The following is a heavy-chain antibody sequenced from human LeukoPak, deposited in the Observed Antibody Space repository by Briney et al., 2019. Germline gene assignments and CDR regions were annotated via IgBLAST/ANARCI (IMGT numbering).Heavy chain of an antibody. CDR1: GFTFDDYA. J-gene: IGHJ3*01. CDR2: ISWNSGSI. D-gene: IGHD5-18*01. CDR3: AKDEGRYSYGFLDAFDF. V-gene: IGHV3-9*03. Sequence: GGSLRLSCAASGFTFDDYAMHWVRQAPGKSVEWVSGISWNSGSIGYAASVKGRFTISRDNAKNSLYLQMNSLRAEDMALYYCAKDEGRYSYGFLDAFDFWGQGTMVTVSS.